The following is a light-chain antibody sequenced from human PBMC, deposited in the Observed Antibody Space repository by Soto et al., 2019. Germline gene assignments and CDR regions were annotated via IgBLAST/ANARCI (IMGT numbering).Light chain of an antibody. CDR2: AAS. Sequence: AIRMTQSPSSLSASTGDRVTITCRASQGISSYLAWYQQKPGKAPKLLIYAASTLQSGVPSRFSGSGSGTEFTLTISSLQPEDFATYYCQQLNSYPRITFGQGTRLEI. J-gene: IGKJ5*01. V-gene: IGKV1-8*01. CDR1: QGISSY. CDR3: QQLNSYPRIT.